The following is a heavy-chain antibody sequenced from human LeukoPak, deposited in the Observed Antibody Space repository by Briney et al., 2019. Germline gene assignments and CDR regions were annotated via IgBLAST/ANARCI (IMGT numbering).Heavy chain of an antibody. CDR3: ARDPGYYDFWSGSALGMDV. D-gene: IGHD3-3*01. Sequence: GGSLRLSCAASGFTFSSNYMSWVRQAPGKGLEWVSVIYSGGSTYYADSVTGRFTISRDNSKNTLYLQMNSLRGEDTAVYYCARDPGYYDFWSGSALGMDVWGQGTTVTVSS. V-gene: IGHV3-66*01. J-gene: IGHJ6*02. CDR1: GFTFSSNY. CDR2: IYSGGST.